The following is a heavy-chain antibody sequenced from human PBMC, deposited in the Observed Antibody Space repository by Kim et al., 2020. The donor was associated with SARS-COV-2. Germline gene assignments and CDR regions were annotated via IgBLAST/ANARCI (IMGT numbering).Heavy chain of an antibody. CDR3: TTQDIVVVVAALYYYYGMDV. V-gene: IGHV3-15*01. CDR1: GFTFSNAW. J-gene: IGHJ6*02. Sequence: GGSLRLSCAASGFTFSNAWMSWVRQAPGKGLEWVGRIKSKTDGGTTDYAAHVKGRFTMSRDDSKNTLYLQMNSQKTEDTAVYYCTTQDIVVVVAALYYYYGMDVGGQGTTVTVSS. D-gene: IGHD2-15*01. CDR2: IKSKTDGGTT.